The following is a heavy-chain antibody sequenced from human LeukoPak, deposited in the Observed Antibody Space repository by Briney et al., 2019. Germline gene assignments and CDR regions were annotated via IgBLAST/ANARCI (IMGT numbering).Heavy chain of an antibody. CDR1: GFTLSSYA. CDR2: ISYDGSNK. V-gene: IGHV3-30-3*01. CDR3: ARAAPYYMDV. J-gene: IGHJ6*03. Sequence: GGSLRLSCAASGFTLSSYAMHWVRQAPGKGLEWVAVISYDGSNKYYADSVKGRFTISRDNSKNTLYLQMNSLRAEDTAVYYCARAAPYYMDVWGKGTTVTVSS.